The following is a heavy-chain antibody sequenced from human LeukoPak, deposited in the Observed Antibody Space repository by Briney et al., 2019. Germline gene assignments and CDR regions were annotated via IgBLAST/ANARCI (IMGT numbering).Heavy chain of an antibody. CDR1: GYSFTSYW. V-gene: IGHV5-51*01. Sequence: GESLKISCKGSGYSFTSYWIGLVRQMPGKGLEWMGIIYPGDSDTRYSPSFQGQVTISADKSISTAYLQWSSLKASDTAMYYCARRAIVGYCSSTSCPYYFDSWGQGTLVTVSS. J-gene: IGHJ4*02. CDR3: ARRAIVGYCSSTSCPYYFDS. D-gene: IGHD2-2*01. CDR2: IYPGDSDT.